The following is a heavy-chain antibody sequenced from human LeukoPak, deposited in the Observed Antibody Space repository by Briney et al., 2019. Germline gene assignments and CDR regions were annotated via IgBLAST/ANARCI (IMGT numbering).Heavy chain of an antibody. V-gene: IGHV3-30*02. CDR3: AKSSGVAACLALDY. CDR2: IRSDGSNK. CDR1: GFIFSACA. Sequence: GGSLKLSCAASGFIFSACAVHWVRQAPGKGLEWVAFIRSDGSNKYYADSVKGRLTISRDNSKNTLYLQMNSLRTEDTAVYYCAKSSGVAACLALDYWGQGTLVTVSA. D-gene: IGHD6-6*01. J-gene: IGHJ4*02.